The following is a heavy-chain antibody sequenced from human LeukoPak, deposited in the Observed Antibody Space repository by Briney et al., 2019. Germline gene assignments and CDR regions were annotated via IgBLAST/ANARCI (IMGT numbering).Heavy chain of an antibody. CDR2: IYYSGST. D-gene: IGHD2-2*01. CDR1: GGSISSYY. J-gene: IGHJ4*02. Sequence: SETLSLTCTVSGGSISSYYWSWIRQPPGRGLEWIGYIYYSGSTNYNPSLKSRVTISVDTSKNQFSLKLSSVTAADTAVYYCARDGGVDCSSTSCYLGYWGQGTLVTVSS. CDR3: ARDGGVDCSSTSCYLGY. V-gene: IGHV4-59*01.